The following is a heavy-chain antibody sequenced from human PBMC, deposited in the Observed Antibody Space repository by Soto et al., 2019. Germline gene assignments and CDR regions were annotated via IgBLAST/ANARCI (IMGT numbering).Heavy chain of an antibody. Sequence: ESLKTSCKGSGYSFTSYWISWVRQIPGKGLGGRGMIDSSDSYTKYSPCIQGHVTISADKSISTAYLQWSSLKASDTAMYYCARLPRIAAAGDDITLLYYYYGMDVWGQGTTVTVSS. D-gene: IGHD6-13*01. CDR1: GYSFTSYW. CDR2: IDSSDSYT. V-gene: IGHV5-10-1*01. J-gene: IGHJ6*02. CDR3: ARLPRIAAAGDDITLLYYYYGMDV.